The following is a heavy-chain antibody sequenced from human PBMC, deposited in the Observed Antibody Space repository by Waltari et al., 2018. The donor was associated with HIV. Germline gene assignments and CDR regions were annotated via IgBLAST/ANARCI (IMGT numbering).Heavy chain of an antibody. CDR3: GFVPAATHGMDV. CDR2: ISSASDSE. J-gene: IGHJ6*02. D-gene: IGHD6-13*01. CDR1: RFPFSICS. Sequence: EVQLVESGGGLVKPGGSLRISCATSRFPFSICSLIWVRQAPGKWLGWVASISSASDSEFYADSVKGRFTITRDNAKNFLDLQMNSLGDEDTAVYYCGFVPAATHGMDVWGQGTTVTVSS. V-gene: IGHV3-21*01.